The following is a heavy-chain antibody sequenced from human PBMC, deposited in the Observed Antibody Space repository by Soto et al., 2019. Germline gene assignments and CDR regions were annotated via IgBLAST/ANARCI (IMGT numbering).Heavy chain of an antibody. D-gene: IGHD2-15*01. J-gene: IGHJ4*02. CDR3: SGPIVMIAAHFDN. CDR2: ITGSGGST. Sequence: PGRSLRLSCVASGFNFSSFAMSWVRQATGKGLQWVSAITGSGGSTYYADSVKGRFTISRDNSKNTLYLQMNSLRAEDTAVYYCSGPIVMIAAHFDNWGQGTLVTVSS. V-gene: IGHV3-23*01. CDR1: GFNFSSFA.